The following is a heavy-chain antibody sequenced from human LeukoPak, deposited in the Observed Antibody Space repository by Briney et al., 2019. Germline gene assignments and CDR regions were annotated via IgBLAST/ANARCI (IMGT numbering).Heavy chain of an antibody. V-gene: IGHV3-66*01. D-gene: IGHD3-22*01. Sequence: GGSLRLSCTASGFTVSSNYMSWVRQAPGKGLEWVSVIYSGGSTYYADSVKGRFTISRDNSKNTLYLQMNSLRAEDTAVYYCARGLGDSSGYYFGYFDYWGQGTLVTVSS. J-gene: IGHJ4*02. CDR2: IYSGGST. CDR1: GFTVSSNY. CDR3: ARGLGDSSGYYFGYFDY.